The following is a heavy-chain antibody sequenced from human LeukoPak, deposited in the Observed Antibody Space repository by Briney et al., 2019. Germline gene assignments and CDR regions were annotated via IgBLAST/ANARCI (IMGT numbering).Heavy chain of an antibody. V-gene: IGHV3-30*18. CDR3: AKDDGVEMATIYYYYYGMDV. J-gene: IGHJ6*02. Sequence: GGSLRLSCAASGFSFITYGIHWVRQAPGKGLEWVAVISYDGSNKYYADPVKGRFTISRDNSKNTLYLQMNSLRAEDTAVYYCAKDDGVEMATIYYYYYGMDVWGQGTTVTVSS. CDR2: ISYDGSNK. D-gene: IGHD5-24*01. CDR1: GFSFITYG.